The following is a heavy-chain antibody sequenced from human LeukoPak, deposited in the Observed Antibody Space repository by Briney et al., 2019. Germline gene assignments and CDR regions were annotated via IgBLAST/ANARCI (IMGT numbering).Heavy chain of an antibody. D-gene: IGHD3-10*01. J-gene: IGHJ4*02. CDR2: IYTSGST. Sequence: SETLSLTCTVSGGSISSYYWSWIRQPAGKGLEWIGRIYTSGSTNYNPSLKSRVTISVDTSKNQFSLKLSSVTAADTAVYYCARLDYYGSGRNFDYWGQGTLVTVSS. CDR1: GGSISSYY. CDR3: ARLDYYGSGRNFDY. V-gene: IGHV4-4*07.